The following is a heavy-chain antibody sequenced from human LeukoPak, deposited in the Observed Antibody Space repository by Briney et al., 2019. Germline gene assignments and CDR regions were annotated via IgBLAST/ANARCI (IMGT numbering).Heavy chain of an antibody. J-gene: IGHJ3*02. CDR1: GYSISSGYY. D-gene: IGHD4-11*01. CDR2: IYYSGST. Sequence: PSETLSLTCTVSGYSISSGYYWGWIRQPPGKGLEWIGYIYYSGSTNYNPSLKSRVTISVDTSKNQFSLKLSSVTAADTAVYYCAGRQAYTDAFDIWGQGTMVTVSS. CDR3: AGRQAYTDAFDI. V-gene: IGHV4-61*01.